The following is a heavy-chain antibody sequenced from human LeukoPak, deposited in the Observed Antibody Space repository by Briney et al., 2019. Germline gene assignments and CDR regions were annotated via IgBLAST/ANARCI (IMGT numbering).Heavy chain of an antibody. CDR1: GYTFTSYY. CDR3: ARDQEGFDY. CDR2: IYPRDGST. J-gene: IGHJ4*02. Sequence: ASVKVSCKASGYTFTSYYMHWVRQAPGQGLEWMGMIYPRDGSTSYAQRFQDRVTVTRDTSTSTVHMELSGLRSEGTAVYYCARDQEGFDYWGQGTQVTVSS. V-gene: IGHV1-46*01.